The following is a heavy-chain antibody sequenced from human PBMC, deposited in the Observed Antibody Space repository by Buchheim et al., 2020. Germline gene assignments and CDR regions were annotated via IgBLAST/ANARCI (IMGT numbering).Heavy chain of an antibody. D-gene: IGHD3-10*01. Sequence: EVQLVESGGGLVQPGGSLRLSCAASGFTFSSYSMNWVRQAPGKGLEWVSYISSSSSTIYYADSVKGRFTISRDNAKNSLYLQMNSLRAEDTAVYYCARVLITMPSHPLDYWGQGTL. CDR3: ARVLITMPSHPLDY. CDR2: ISSSSSTI. CDR1: GFTFSSYS. V-gene: IGHV3-48*01. J-gene: IGHJ4*02.